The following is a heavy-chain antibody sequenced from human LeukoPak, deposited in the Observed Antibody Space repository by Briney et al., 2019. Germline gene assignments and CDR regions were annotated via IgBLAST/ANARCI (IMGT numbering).Heavy chain of an antibody. J-gene: IGHJ5*02. V-gene: IGHV1-2*02. CDR2: INPNSGGT. Sequence: ASVKVSCKASGYTFTGYYMHWVRQAPGQGLEWMGWINPNSGGTNYAQKFQGRVTMTRDTSISTAYMELSRLRSDDTAVYYCARGSGSLRLAGNWFDPWGQGTLVTVSS. CDR3: ARGSGSLRLAGNWFDP. D-gene: IGHD5-12*01. CDR1: GYTFTGYY.